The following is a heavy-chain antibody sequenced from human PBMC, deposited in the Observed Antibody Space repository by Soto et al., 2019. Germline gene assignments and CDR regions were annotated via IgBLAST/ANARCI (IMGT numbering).Heavy chain of an antibody. CDR2: ISYDGSNK. Sequence: PVRSQRLPYAASGFTFSSYAMRWVRQAPGKGLEWVAVISYDGSNKYYADSVKGRFTISRDNSKNTLYLQMNSLRAEDTAVYYCARAPGLGLPDAMLQGNYYYGMDVWGQGNTVTVS. CDR3: ARAPGLGLPDAMLQGNYYYGMDV. CDR1: GFTFSSYA. V-gene: IGHV3-30-3*01. D-gene: IGHD2-2*01. J-gene: IGHJ6*02.